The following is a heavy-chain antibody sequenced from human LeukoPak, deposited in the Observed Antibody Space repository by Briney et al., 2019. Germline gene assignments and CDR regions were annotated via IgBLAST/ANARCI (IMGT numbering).Heavy chain of an antibody. D-gene: IGHD2-15*01. J-gene: IGHJ4*02. CDR1: GYSFTSYW. Sequence: GESLKISCKGFGYSFTSYWIGWVRQMPGKGLEWMGIIYPGDSDTRYSPSFQGQVTISADKSISTAYLQWSSLKASDTAMYYCARPYCSGGSCYGGYFDYWGQGTLVTVSS. V-gene: IGHV5-51*01. CDR2: IYPGDSDT. CDR3: ARPYCSGGSCYGGYFDY.